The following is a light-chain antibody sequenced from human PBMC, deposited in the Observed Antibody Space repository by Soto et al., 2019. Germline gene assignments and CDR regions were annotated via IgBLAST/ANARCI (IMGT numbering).Light chain of an antibody. CDR2: EVS. Sequence: QSVLTQFPSASGSPGQSVTLSCTGTSSDVGGYNYVSWYQQHPGKAPKLMIYEVSKRPSGVPDRFSGSKSGNTASLTVSGLQAEDEADYYCSSYADSNNLVFGGGTKLTVL. CDR1: SSDVGGYNY. V-gene: IGLV2-8*01. J-gene: IGLJ2*01. CDR3: SSYADSNNLV.